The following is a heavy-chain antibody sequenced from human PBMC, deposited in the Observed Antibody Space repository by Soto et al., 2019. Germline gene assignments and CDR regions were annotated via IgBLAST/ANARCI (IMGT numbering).Heavy chain of an antibody. CDR1: GGSIGSSSYY. V-gene: IGHV4-39*07. D-gene: IGHD3-16*01. CDR3: ARAPSNVLGDYYYGLDV. Sequence: SETLSLTCSVSGGSIGSSSYYFCWIRQPPGKGLEWIGSVYYTWTTYYNSSLRSRVTISVDTSQNQFSLSLWSVTAADTAVYYCARAPSNVLGDYYYGLDVWGQGTTVTVSS. J-gene: IGHJ6*02. CDR2: VYYTWTT.